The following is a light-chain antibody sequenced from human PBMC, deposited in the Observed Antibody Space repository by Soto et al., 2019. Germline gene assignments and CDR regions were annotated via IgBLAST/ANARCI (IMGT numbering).Light chain of an antibody. CDR2: GAS. CDR3: QQYEIWPPT. Sequence: PQSPGPLSLSPGAGVTLSCRASQDISVYLAWYQQKPGEAPKLLIYGASTRAGGIPARFSGSGSGTEFTLTITSLESDDFAVYYCQQYEIWPPTFGEGTKVDIK. CDR1: QDISVY. V-gene: IGKV3-15*01. J-gene: IGKJ4*01.